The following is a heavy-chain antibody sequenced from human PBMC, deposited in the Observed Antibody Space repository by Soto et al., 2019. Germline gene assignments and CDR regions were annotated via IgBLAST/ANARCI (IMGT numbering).Heavy chain of an antibody. D-gene: IGHD4-4*01. CDR2: MWYDGTDK. J-gene: IGHJ3*02. Sequence: PGGALRLSWAAFGYTLSRNGIHCVRHARGKGLEWVAFMWYDGTDKYYENSVKGGFTISRYNSKNPLYLQMNSLRAEDTAVYYCARDRYPNYPPDAFDIWGQGTLVTVPS. V-gene: IGHV3-33*01. CDR3: ARDRYPNYPPDAFDI. CDR1: GYTLSRNG.